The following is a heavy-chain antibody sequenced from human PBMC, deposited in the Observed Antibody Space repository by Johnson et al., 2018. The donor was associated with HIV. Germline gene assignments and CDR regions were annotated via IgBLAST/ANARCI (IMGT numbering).Heavy chain of an antibody. CDR3: ARDSYLNDDAFDI. J-gene: IGHJ3*02. V-gene: IGHV3-15*07. CDR2: IKSTTDGGTT. Sequence: MLLVESGGGLVKPGVSLRLSCAASGFTFNNAWMNWVRQTPGKGLEWVGRIKSTTDGGTTDYAAPVKGRFTISRDDSRNTLYLQMNSLRAEDTALYYCARDSYLNDDAFDIWGQGTMVTVSS. CDR1: GFTFNNAW. D-gene: IGHD1-1*01.